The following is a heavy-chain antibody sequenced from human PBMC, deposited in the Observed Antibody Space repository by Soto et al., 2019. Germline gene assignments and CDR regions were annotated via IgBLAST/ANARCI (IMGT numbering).Heavy chain of an antibody. Sequence: QVQLVQSGAEVKKPGASVKVSCQTSGYTFTMYGISWVRQAPEQGLEWMGWISTYNGNTNSAQKFQGRVTMTTDTSTSTAYMELRSLRSDDTAVYYCARSPYTNSWDYFDYWGQGTLVTVSS. CDR2: ISTYNGNT. CDR1: GYTFTMYG. D-gene: IGHD6-13*01. J-gene: IGHJ4*02. V-gene: IGHV1-18*01. CDR3: ARSPYTNSWDYFDY.